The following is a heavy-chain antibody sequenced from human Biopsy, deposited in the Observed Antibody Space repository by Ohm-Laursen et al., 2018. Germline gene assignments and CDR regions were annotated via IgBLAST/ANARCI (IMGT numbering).Heavy chain of an antibody. Sequence: GTLSLTCAVSGGYISSFYWTWIRQPPGKGPEWIGDISDSGSTNYKPSLKSRVIISVDTSKNQFSLNLSSVTAADTAVYYCARRGSGGRSFDHWGQGTLVTVSS. V-gene: IGHV4-59*08. CDR2: ISDSGST. J-gene: IGHJ4*02. CDR3: ARRGSGGRSFDH. CDR1: GGYISSFY. D-gene: IGHD2-15*01.